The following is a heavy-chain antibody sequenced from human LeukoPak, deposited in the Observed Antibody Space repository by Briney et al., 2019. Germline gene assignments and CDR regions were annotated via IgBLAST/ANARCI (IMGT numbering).Heavy chain of an antibody. CDR2: IGSDSGGI. CDR3: AKYRTTSAPPRNFDY. V-gene: IGHV3-53*01. J-gene: IGHJ4*02. D-gene: IGHD1-14*01. Sequence: GGSLRLSCAASGFTVSSNYMSWVRQAPGKGLEWVSVIGSDSGGIQYADSVKGRFTISRDNSKNTLYLQMNSLRADDTAVYYCAKYRTTSAPPRNFDYWGQGTLVTVSS. CDR1: GFTVSSNY.